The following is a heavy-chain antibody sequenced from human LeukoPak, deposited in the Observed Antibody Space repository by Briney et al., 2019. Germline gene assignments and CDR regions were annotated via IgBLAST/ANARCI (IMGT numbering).Heavy chain of an antibody. V-gene: IGHV4-30-2*01. J-gene: IGHJ4*02. CDR3: ARALTSGDSSGYYYDY. CDR1: GGSISSGGYS. D-gene: IGHD3-22*01. Sequence: PSQTLSLTCAVSGGSISSGGYSWSWIRQPPGEGLEWCGYIYHSGSAYYNPSLKSRVTISVDRSKNQFSLKLSSVTAADTAVYYCARALTSGDSSGYYYDYWGQGTLVTVSS. CDR2: IYHSGSA.